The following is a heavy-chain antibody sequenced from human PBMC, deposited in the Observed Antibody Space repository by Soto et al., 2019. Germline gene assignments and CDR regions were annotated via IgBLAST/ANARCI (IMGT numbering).Heavy chain of an antibody. Sequence: GGSLRLSCSASGFTFSSYSLHWVRQSPGKGLQYLSHISSDGDRIYYADSVRGRFSISRDNSNNMLDLQMNSLGPDDSAVYYCVKNRGGPNYDFFDWGQGTPVTVSS. CDR2: ISSDGDRI. V-gene: IGHV3-64D*06. J-gene: IGHJ1*01. D-gene: IGHD3-3*01. CDR3: VKNRGGPNYDFFD. CDR1: GFTFSSYS.